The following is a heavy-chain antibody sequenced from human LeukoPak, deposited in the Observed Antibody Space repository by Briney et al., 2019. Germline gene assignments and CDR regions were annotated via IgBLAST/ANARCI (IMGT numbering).Heavy chain of an antibody. CDR1: GGSISSGSYY. V-gene: IGHV4-61*02. CDR3: ARGSYGDYHYFDY. D-gene: IGHD4-17*01. J-gene: IGHJ4*02. CDR2: IYTSGST. Sequence: SETLSLTCTVSGGSISSGSYYWSWIRQPAGKGLEWIGRIYTSGSTNYNPSLKSRVTISVDTSKNQFSLKLSSVTAADTAVYYCARGSYGDYHYFDYWGQGTLVTVSS.